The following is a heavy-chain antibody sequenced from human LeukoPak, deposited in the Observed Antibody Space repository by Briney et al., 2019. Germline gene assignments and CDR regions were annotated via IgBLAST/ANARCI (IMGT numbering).Heavy chain of an antibody. V-gene: IGHV1-18*01. J-gene: IGHJ4*02. CDR3: ARDPMYSSGLPPDY. CDR2: ISAYNGNT. Sequence: ASVTVSCKASGYTFTSYGISWVGQAPGQGLEWMGWISAYNGNTNYEQKLQGRVAMTTDTSTSTAYMELRSLRSDDTAVYYCARDPMYSSGLPPDYWGQGTLVTVSS. CDR1: GYTFTSYG. D-gene: IGHD6-19*01.